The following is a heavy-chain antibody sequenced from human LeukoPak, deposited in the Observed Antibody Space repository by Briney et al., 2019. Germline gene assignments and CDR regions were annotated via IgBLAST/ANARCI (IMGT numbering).Heavy chain of an antibody. J-gene: IGHJ6*02. CDR1: GGSISSGGYS. CDR3: ARAYYYGMDV. CDR2: IYHSGST. Sequence: SETLSLTCAVSGGSISSGGYSWSWIRQPPGKGLEWIGYIYHSGSTYYNPSLKSRVTISVDRSKNQFSLKLSSVTAADTAVYYCARAYYYGMDVWGQGTTVTVSS. V-gene: IGHV4-30-2*01.